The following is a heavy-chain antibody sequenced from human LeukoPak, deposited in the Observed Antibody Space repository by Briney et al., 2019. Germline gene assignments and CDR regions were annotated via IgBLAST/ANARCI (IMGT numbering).Heavy chain of an antibody. D-gene: IGHD3-16*01. CDR2: ISSSARYT. J-gene: IGHJ5*02. CDR3: ARVGGAYSNSWFDP. V-gene: IGHV3-11*06. Sequence: GGSLRLSCEASGFTFIDYYTSWIRQAPGKGLEWFSYISSSARYTNYADSVKGRFTISRDNAKNSVHLQMNSLRVEDTAIYYCARVGGAYSNSWFDPWGQGTLVTVSS. CDR1: GFTFIDYY.